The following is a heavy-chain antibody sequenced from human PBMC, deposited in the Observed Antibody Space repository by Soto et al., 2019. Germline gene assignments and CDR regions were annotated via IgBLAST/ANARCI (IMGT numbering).Heavy chain of an antibody. J-gene: IGHJ6*02. CDR1: GGSIRSSNW. CDR2: IYHSGST. V-gene: IGHV4-4*02. D-gene: IGHD2-15*01. Sequence: PSETLSLTCAVSGGSIRSSNWWSWVRQPPGKGLEWIGEIYHSGSTNYNPSLKSRVTISVDKSKNQFSLKLSSVTAADTAVYYCAREGSYKNYYYYGMDVWGQGTTVTVSS. CDR3: AREGSYKNYYYYGMDV.